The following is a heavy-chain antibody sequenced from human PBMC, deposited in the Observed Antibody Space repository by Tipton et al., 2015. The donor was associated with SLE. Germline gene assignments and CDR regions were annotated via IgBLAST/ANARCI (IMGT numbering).Heavy chain of an antibody. J-gene: IGHJ2*01. CDR2: IYYSGGT. Sequence: TLSLTCAVSGGSISSYYWGWIRQPPGKGLEWIGSIYYSGGTYYNPSLKSRVTISVDTSKNQFSLKLSSVTAADTAVYYCARGKGIADRYFDLWGRGTLVTVSS. CDR3: ARGKGIADRYFDL. V-gene: IGHV4-39*07. CDR1: GGSISSYY. D-gene: IGHD6-13*01.